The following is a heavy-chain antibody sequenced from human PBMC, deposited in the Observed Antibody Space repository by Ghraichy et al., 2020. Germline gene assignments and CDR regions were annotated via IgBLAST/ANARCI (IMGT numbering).Heavy chain of an antibody. V-gene: IGHV1-3*01. Sequence: AAVKVSFKASGYSFTSYAMQWVRQAPGQRLEWMGWINAGNGNTKYSQKFQGRVTITRDTSASTAYMELSSLRSEDTAVYYCARVRYSGYDSPFDYWGQGTLVTVSS. CDR3: ARVRYSGYDSPFDY. CDR1: GYSFTSYA. D-gene: IGHD5-12*01. CDR2: INAGNGNT. J-gene: IGHJ4*02.